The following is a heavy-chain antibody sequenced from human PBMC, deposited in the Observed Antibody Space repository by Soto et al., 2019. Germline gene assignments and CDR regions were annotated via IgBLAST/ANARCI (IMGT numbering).Heavy chain of an antibody. CDR2: ISYDGSNK. D-gene: IGHD6-6*01. J-gene: IGHJ4*02. CDR3: AREGIAARSFDY. Sequence: QVQLVESGGGVVQPGRSLRLSCAASGFTFSSYAMHWVRQAPGKGLEWVAVISYDGSNKYYADSVKGRFTISRDNSKNTPYLQMNSLRAEDTAVYYCAREGIAARSFDYWGQGTLVTVSS. CDR1: GFTFSSYA. V-gene: IGHV3-30-3*01.